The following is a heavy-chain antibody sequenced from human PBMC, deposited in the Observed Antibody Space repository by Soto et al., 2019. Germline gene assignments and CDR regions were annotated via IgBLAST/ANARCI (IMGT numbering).Heavy chain of an antibody. CDR1: GFTFSDYY. Sequence: QVQLVESGGGLVKPGGSLRLSCAASGFTFSDYYMSWIRQAPGKGLEWVSYISSSGSTIYYADSVKGRFTISRDNAKNSLYLQMNSLRAEDTAVYYCASVYGSGSYYGDYYYYYMDVWGKGTTVTVSS. J-gene: IGHJ6*03. CDR3: ASVYGSGSYYGDYYYYYMDV. CDR2: ISSSGSTI. V-gene: IGHV3-11*01. D-gene: IGHD3-10*01.